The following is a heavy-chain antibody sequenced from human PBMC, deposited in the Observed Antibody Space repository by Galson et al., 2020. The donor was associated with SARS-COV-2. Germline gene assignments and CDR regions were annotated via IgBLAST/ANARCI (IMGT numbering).Heavy chain of an antibody. V-gene: IGHV1-2*02. J-gene: IGHJ4*02. CDR2: INPNSGGT. CDR3: ARDMISLLKIFDSTEY. Sequence: ASVKVSCKASGYTFTGYYMHWVRQAPGQGLEWMGWINPNSGGTNYAQKFQGRVTMTRDTSISTAYMELSRLRSDDTAVYYCARDMISLLKIFDSTEYWGQGTLVTGSS. CDR1: GYTFTGYY. D-gene: IGHD3-16*01.